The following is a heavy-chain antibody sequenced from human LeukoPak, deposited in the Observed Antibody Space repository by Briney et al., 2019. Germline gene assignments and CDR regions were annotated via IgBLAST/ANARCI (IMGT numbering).Heavy chain of an antibody. CDR1: GGSFSGYY. Sequence: SETLSLTCAVYGGSFSGYYWSWIRQPPGKGLEWMAEINHSGSTNYNPSLKSRVTISVDTSKNQFSLKLSSVTAADTAVYYCARGGYRVYGMDVWGKGTTVTVSS. CDR2: INHSGST. V-gene: IGHV4-34*01. D-gene: IGHD5-18*01. CDR3: ARGGYRVYGMDV. J-gene: IGHJ6*04.